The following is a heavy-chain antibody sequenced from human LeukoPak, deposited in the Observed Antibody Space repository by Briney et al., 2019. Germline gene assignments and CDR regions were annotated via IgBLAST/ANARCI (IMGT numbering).Heavy chain of an antibody. V-gene: IGHV5-51*01. CDR2: IYPGDSDT. CDR3: ARLTRGYSHGYDRYYFDY. Sequence: GESLKISCKGSGYSFTSYWIGWVRQMPGKGLEWMGIIYPGDSDTRYSPSFQGQVTISADKSISTAYLQWSSLKASDTAMYYCARLTRGYSHGYDRYYFDYWGQGTLVTVSS. CDR1: GYSFTSYW. D-gene: IGHD5-18*01. J-gene: IGHJ4*02.